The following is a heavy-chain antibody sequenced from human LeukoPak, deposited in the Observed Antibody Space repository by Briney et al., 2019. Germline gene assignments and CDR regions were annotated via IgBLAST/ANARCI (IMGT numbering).Heavy chain of an antibody. CDR3: ARGLEDIGMDV. J-gene: IGHJ6*04. D-gene: IGHD2-15*01. V-gene: IGHV1-8*01. CDR1: GYTFTSYD. CDR2: MNPNSGNT. Sequence: ASVEVSCKASGYTFTSYDINWVRQATGQGLEWMGWMNPNSGNTGYAQKFQGRVTMTRNTSISTAYMELSSLRSEDTAVYYCARGLEDIGMDVWGKGTTVAVSS.